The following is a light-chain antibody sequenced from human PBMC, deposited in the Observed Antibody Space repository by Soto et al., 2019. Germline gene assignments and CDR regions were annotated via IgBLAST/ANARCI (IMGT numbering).Light chain of an antibody. Sequence: IMLTHSPGALSLSQEERATLSCRASQSVTNNYLAWYQQKPGQAPRLVIYGASTRATGIPDRFSASGSGTDFTLTINRLEPEDFAVYYCQQYNNSTWTFGQGTKVDIK. CDR3: QQYNNSTWT. CDR1: QSVTNNY. CDR2: GAS. J-gene: IGKJ1*01. V-gene: IGKV3-20*01.